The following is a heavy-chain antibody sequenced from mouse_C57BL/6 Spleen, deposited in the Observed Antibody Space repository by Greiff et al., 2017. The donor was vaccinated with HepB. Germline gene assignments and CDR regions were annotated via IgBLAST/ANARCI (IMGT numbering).Heavy chain of an antibody. CDR3: AREGLGGAMDY. J-gene: IGHJ4*01. Sequence: DVQLVESEGGLVQPGSSMKLSCTASGFTFSDYYMAWVRQVPEKGLEWVANINYYGSSTYYLDSLKSRFIISRDNAKNILYLQMSSLKSEDTATYYCAREGLGGAMDYWGQGTSVTVSS. D-gene: IGHD2-2*01. CDR2: INYYGSST. CDR1: GFTFSDYY. V-gene: IGHV5-16*01.